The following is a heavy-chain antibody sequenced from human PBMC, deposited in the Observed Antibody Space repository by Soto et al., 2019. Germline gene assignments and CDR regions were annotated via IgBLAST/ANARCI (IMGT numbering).Heavy chain of an antibody. V-gene: IGHV3-11*01. CDR1: GFTFSDYY. Sequence: QVQLVESGGGLVKPGGSLTLSCAASGFTFSDYYMSWIRQAPGKGLEWVSYISSSGSTINYADSVKGRFTISRDNAKKSLYLQMNSLRAEDTAVYYCARDGDYYDSSGYFLRDAFDIWGQGTKVTVSS. CDR3: ARDGDYYDSSGYFLRDAFDI. J-gene: IGHJ3*02. CDR2: ISSSGSTI. D-gene: IGHD3-22*01.